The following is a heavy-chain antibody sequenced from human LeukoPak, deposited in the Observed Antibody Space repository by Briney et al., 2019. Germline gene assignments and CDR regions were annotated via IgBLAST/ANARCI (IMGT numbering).Heavy chain of an antibody. CDR3: VKEWFV. CDR1: GFTFSSYA. Sequence: GGSLRLSCAASGFTFSSYAMSWVRQAPGKGLEWVANIKQDGSEKYYVDSVKGRFTISRDNAKNSLYLQMNSLRAEDTAVYYCVKEWFVWGQGTLVTVSS. V-gene: IGHV3-7*04. CDR2: IKQDGSEK. J-gene: IGHJ4*02. D-gene: IGHD3-10*01.